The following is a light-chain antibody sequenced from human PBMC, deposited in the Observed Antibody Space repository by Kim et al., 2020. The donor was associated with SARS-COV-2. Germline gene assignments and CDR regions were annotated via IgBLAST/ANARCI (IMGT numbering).Light chain of an antibody. CDR3: HQYFSSPPT. CDR1: QSVLYSSDNKTY. J-gene: IGKJ1*01. CDR2: WAS. V-gene: IGKV4-1*01. Sequence: ATIKGRSSQSVLYSSDNKTYLSWYQHKPGQPPRLLISWASVRESGVPDRIRGSGSGTDFTLTISQLQAEDVAVYYCHQYFSSPPTFGQGTKVDIK.